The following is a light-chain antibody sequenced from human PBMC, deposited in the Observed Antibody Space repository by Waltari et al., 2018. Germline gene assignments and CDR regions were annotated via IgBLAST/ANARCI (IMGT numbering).Light chain of an antibody. CDR3: SSYTRSSTLVL. Sequence: QSALTQPASVSGSPGQSITVSCTGTSGDIGDYDFVSWYQQHPGRAPKLVIHDVSYRPSGVSNRFSGSKSANTASLTISGLQAEDEADYYCSSYTRSSTLVLFGGGTKLTVL. J-gene: IGLJ2*01. CDR1: SGDIGDYDF. V-gene: IGLV2-14*03. CDR2: DVS.